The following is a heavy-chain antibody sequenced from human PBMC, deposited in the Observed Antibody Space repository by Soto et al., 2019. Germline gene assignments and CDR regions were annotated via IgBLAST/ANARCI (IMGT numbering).Heavy chain of an antibody. CDR1: GFTFSNAW. CDR2: IKSKTDGGTT. V-gene: IGHV3-15*01. J-gene: IGHJ4*02. D-gene: IGHD1-20*01. Sequence: GGSLRLSCAASGFTFSNAWMSWVRQAPGKGLEWVGRIKSKTDGGTTDYAAPVKGRFTISRDDSKNTLYLQMNSLKTEDTAVYYCQGYRYNPLVDYWGQGTLVTVSS. CDR3: QGYRYNPLVDY.